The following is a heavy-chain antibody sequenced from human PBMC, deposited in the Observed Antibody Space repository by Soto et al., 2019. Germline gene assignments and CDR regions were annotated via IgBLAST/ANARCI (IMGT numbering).Heavy chain of an antibody. Sequence: QVQLQESGPGLVKPSGTLSLTCAVSGGSISSSNWWSWVRQPPGKGLEWIGEIYHSGSTNYNPSLKSRVTISVDKSRNQFSLNLSSVTAADTAVYYCARGLSVSTVAGYYYYGMDVWGQGTTVTVSS. J-gene: IGHJ6*02. CDR2: IYHSGST. V-gene: IGHV4-4*02. D-gene: IGHD4-4*01. CDR3: ARGLSVSTVAGYYYYGMDV. CDR1: GGSISSSNW.